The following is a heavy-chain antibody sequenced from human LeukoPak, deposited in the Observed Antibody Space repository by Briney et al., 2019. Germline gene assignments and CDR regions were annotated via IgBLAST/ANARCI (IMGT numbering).Heavy chain of an antibody. CDR3: ARGPYYGDYSGPRASDI. J-gene: IGHJ3*02. Sequence: SETLSLTCAVYGGSFSGYYWSWIRQPPGKGLEWIGEINHSGSTNYNPSLKSRVTISVDTSKNQFSLKLSSVTAADTAVYYCARGPYYGDYSGPRASDIWGQGTMVTVSS. V-gene: IGHV4-34*01. CDR1: GGSFSGYY. CDR2: INHSGST. D-gene: IGHD4-17*01.